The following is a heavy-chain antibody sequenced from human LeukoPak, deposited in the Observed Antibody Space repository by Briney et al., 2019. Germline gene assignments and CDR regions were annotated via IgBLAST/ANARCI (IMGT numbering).Heavy chain of an antibody. CDR3: ATTGGAYCGGDCSFDY. CDR2: IKQDGSEK. V-gene: IGHV3-7*01. D-gene: IGHD2-21*01. CDR1: GFTFSSYW. J-gene: IGHJ4*02. Sequence: GGSLRLSCAASGFTFSSYWMSWVRQAPGKGLEWVANIKQDGSEKYYVDSVKGRFTISRDNAKNSLYLQMNSLRAEDTAVYYCATTGGAYCGGDCSFDYWGQGTLVTVSS.